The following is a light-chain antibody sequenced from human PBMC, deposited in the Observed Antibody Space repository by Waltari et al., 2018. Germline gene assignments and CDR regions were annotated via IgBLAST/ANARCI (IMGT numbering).Light chain of an antibody. CDR3: QQYHKYLPLT. J-gene: IGKJ3*01. CDR2: GAS. Sequence: EVEMTESPAPLSVSLGESVPLTCMADEDLDSCFAWYQQHPGQAPILLIYGASISATGVPARFSGSGSATEFTLTISSLQSEDVGLYYCQQYHKYLPLTFGPGTKVDIK. CDR1: EDLDSC. V-gene: IGKV3-15*01.